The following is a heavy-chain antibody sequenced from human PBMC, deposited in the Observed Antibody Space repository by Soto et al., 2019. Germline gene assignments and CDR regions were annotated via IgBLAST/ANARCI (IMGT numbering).Heavy chain of an antibody. CDR1: GFTFSSYA. Sequence: GGSLRLSCAASGFTFSSYAMHWVRQAPGKGLEWVAVISYDGSNKYYADSVKGRFTISRDNSKNTLYLQMNSLRAEDTAVYYCAREMWAIVVVTANIGYGMDVWGQGTTVTVSS. V-gene: IGHV3-30-3*01. CDR2: ISYDGSNK. J-gene: IGHJ6*02. CDR3: AREMWAIVVVTANIGYGMDV. D-gene: IGHD2-21*02.